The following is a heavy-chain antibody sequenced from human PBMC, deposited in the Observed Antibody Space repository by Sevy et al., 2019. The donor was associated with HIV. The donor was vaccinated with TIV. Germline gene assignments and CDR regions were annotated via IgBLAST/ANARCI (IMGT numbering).Heavy chain of an antibody. V-gene: IGHV3-7*01. CDR1: GFTFSKYW. D-gene: IGHD1-7*01. CDR2: IKQDAAQK. CDR3: ARDDGNYYFHY. Sequence: GGSLRLSCAASGFTFSKYWMGWVRQAPGKGLEWVANIKQDAAQKYYVDSVKGRFTISRDNAKNSLYLQMNSLRAEDTAVYFCARDDGNYYFHYLGQGTLVTVSS. J-gene: IGHJ4*02.